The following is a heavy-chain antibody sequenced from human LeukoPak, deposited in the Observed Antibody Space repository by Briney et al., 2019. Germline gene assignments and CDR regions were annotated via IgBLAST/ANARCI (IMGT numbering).Heavy chain of an antibody. CDR1: GGSISSSSYY. CDR3: ARDGAAMVTWFDP. V-gene: IGHV4-61*01. Sequence: SETLSLTCTVSGGSISSSSYYWSWIRQPPGKGLEWIGYIYYSGSTNYNPSLKSRVTISVDTSKNQFSLKLSSVTAADTAVYYCARDGAAMVTWFDPWGQGTLVTVSS. CDR2: IYYSGST. D-gene: IGHD5-18*01. J-gene: IGHJ5*02.